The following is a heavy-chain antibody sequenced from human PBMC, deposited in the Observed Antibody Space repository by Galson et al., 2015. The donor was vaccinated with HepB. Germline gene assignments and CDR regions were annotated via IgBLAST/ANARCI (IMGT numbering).Heavy chain of an antibody. V-gene: IGHV3-48*04. D-gene: IGHD3-10*01. Sequence: SLRLSCAASGFTFSSYSMNWVRQAPGKGLEWVSYISSSSSTIYYADSVKGRFTISRDNAKNSLYLQMNSLRAEDTAVYYCARDSVAEGWFGEYPKIAYYYYGMDVWGQGTTVTVSS. J-gene: IGHJ6*02. CDR3: ARDSVAEGWFGEYPKIAYYYYGMDV. CDR2: ISSSSSTI. CDR1: GFTFSSYS.